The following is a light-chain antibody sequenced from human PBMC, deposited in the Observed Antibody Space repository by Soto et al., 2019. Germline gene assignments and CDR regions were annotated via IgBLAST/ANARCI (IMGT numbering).Light chain of an antibody. CDR1: QDISSY. J-gene: IGKJ4*01. V-gene: IGKV1-9*01. Sequence: DIQLTQSPSFLSASVGDRVTKTCRASQDISSYLAWYQQKPGKAPKLLIYAASTLQSGVPSRFSGSGSGTEFTLTISSLQPEDFATYYCQQLNSYLPLTFGGGTKVDIK. CDR2: AAS. CDR3: QQLNSYLPLT.